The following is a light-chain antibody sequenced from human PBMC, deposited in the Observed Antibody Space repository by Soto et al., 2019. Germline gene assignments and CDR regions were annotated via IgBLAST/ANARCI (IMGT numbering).Light chain of an antibody. CDR3: QQYDKWPYT. J-gene: IGKJ2*01. CDR1: QIIGTN. V-gene: IGKV3-15*01. Sequence: ENVLTQSPATLSVSPGERATLSCRTSQIIGTNLAWDQQKPGQAPRLLIYGAFIRAPGFPVRFRGTGSGSEFTLTISSLQTEDGALYYCQQYDKWPYTFGQGTNLEI. CDR2: GAF.